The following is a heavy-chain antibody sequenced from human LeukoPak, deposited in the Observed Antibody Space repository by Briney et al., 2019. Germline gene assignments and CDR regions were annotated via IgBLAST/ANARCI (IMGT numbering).Heavy chain of an antibody. Sequence: GGSLRLSCAASGITFSSYAMSWVRQAPGKGLEWVSAISGSGGSTYYADSVKGRFTISRDNSKNTLYLQMNSLRAEDTAVYYCAKLGDILTGYPYYFDCWGQGTLVTVSS. V-gene: IGHV3-23*01. CDR2: ISGSGGST. CDR3: AKLGDILTGYPYYFDC. CDR1: GITFSSYA. J-gene: IGHJ4*02. D-gene: IGHD3-9*01.